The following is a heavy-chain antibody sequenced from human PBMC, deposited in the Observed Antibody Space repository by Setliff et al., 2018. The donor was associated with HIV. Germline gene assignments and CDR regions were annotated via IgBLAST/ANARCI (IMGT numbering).Heavy chain of an antibody. Sequence: ASVKVSCKLSGYTLSEVSMHWVRPAPGEGLEWMGGFDPEDGETVYAEKFQGRVTMTEDTSTDTAYMALSSLRSEDTAMYYCATSGFYDILTGPTPGVFDIWGQGTMVTVSS. V-gene: IGHV1-24*01. CDR1: GYTLSEVS. D-gene: IGHD3-9*01. J-gene: IGHJ3*02. CDR2: FDPEDGET. CDR3: ATSGFYDILTGPTPGVFDI.